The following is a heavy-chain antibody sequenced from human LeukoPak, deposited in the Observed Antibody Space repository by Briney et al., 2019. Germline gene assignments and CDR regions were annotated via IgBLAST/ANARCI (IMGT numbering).Heavy chain of an antibody. CDR3: AKDRLEGSDFDY. D-gene: IGHD6-6*01. Sequence: PGGSLRLSCAASGFTFSSYAMSWVRQAPGKGLEWVSAISGSGGSTYYADSAKGRFTISRDNSKNTLYLQMNSLRAEDTAVYYCAKDRLEGSDFDYWGQGTLVTVSS. V-gene: IGHV3-23*01. CDR2: ISGSGGST. CDR1: GFTFSSYA. J-gene: IGHJ4*02.